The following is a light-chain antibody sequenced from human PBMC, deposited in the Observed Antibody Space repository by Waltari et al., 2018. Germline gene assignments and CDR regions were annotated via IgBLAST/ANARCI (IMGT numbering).Light chain of an antibody. J-gene: IGKJ4*01. CDR2: AAS. Sequence: DIQLTQSPSFLSASVGDRVTITCRASQGISSFLAWYQQKPGKAPELLIYAASTLQSGVPSRFSGSGSGAEVTLTISSLQPEDFATYYCQQLNSYPLTFGGGTKVEIK. CDR1: QGISSF. V-gene: IGKV1-9*01. CDR3: QQLNSYPLT.